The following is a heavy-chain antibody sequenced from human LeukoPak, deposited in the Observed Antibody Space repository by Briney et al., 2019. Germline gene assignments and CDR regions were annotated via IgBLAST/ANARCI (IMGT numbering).Heavy chain of an antibody. J-gene: IGHJ6*02. V-gene: IGHV1-69*13. CDR3: ARVYCSSTSCADYYYYGMDV. CDR2: IIPIFGTA. CDR1: GGTFSSYA. Sequence: ASVKVYCKASGGTFSSYAISWVRQAPGQGLEWMGGIIPIFGTANYAQKFQGRVTITADESTSTAYMELSSLRSEDTAVYYCARVYCSSTSCADYYYYGMDVWGQGTTVTVSS. D-gene: IGHD2-2*01.